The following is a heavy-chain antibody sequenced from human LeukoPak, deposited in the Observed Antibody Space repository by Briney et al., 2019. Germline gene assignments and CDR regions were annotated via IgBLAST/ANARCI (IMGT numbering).Heavy chain of an antibody. D-gene: IGHD6-19*01. CDR1: GASISSWY. CDR2: IYGSGNA. CDR3: ARETSLAGFASGLGFNY. J-gene: IGHJ4*02. V-gene: IGHV4-59*01. Sequence: SETLSLTCTVSGASISSWYWSWIRQPPGKGLEWIGYIYGSGNANYNPSLKSRVTMSIDTSKNQFSLKLTSVTAADTATYYCARETSLAGFASGLGFNYWGQGILVTVSS.